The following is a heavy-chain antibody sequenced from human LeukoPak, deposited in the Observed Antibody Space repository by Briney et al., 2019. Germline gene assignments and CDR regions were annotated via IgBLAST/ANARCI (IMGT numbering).Heavy chain of an antibody. CDR2: IYYSGST. D-gene: IGHD3-10*01. V-gene: IGHV4-39*07. CDR1: GGSISSSSYY. CDR3: ARDYYVSGSYLLDI. Sequence: PSETLSLTCTVSGGSISSSSYYWGWIRQPPGKGLEWIGSIYYSGSTYYNPSLKSRVTISVDTSENQFSLKLSSVTAADTAVYYCARDYYVSGSYLLDIWGQGTMVTVSS. J-gene: IGHJ3*02.